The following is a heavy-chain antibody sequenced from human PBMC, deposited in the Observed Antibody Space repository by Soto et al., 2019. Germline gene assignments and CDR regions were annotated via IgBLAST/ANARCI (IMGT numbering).Heavy chain of an antibody. CDR2: FYYSGST. V-gene: IGHV4-39*01. D-gene: IGHD3-10*01. Sequence: PSETLSLTCTVSGGSISSSSYYWGWIRQPPGKGLEWIGSFYYSGSTYYNPSLKSRVTISVDTSKNQFSLKLSSVTAADTAVYYCASLAYYYGSGNWLGPFYYYYGMDVWGQGTTVTVSS. J-gene: IGHJ6*02. CDR1: GGSISSSSYY. CDR3: ASLAYYYGSGNWLGPFYYYYGMDV.